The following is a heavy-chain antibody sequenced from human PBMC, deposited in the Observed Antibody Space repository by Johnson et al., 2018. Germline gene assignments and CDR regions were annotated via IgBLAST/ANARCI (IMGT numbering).Heavy chain of an antibody. D-gene: IGHD1-26*01. CDR1: GFTFSNYW. CDR2: ITSDGSNT. Sequence: EVQLVESGGTLVQXGGSLRLXCAASGFTFSNYWIHWVRQAPGEGLVWVSRITSDGSNTDYAGSVKGRFTLSRDNARNMVYLQMNSLRVEDTAVYYCARDNWYSTPFDTWGQGTMVTISS. V-gene: IGHV3-74*01. J-gene: IGHJ3*02. CDR3: ARDNWYSTPFDT.